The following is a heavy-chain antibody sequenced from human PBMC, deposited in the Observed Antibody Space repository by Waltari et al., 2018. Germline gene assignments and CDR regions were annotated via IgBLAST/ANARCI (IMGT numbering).Heavy chain of an antibody. V-gene: IGHV1-24*01. CDR3: ATHPAPLEGVVIDYYYGMDV. J-gene: IGHJ6*02. D-gene: IGHD2-15*01. Sequence: QVQLVQSGAEVKKPGASVKVSCKVSGYTLTELSMHWVRQAPGKGLGWMGGFDPEDGETIYAQKFQGRVTMTEDTSTDTAYMELSSLRSEDTAVYYCATHPAPLEGVVIDYYYGMDVWGQGTTVTVSS. CDR1: GYTLTELS. CDR2: FDPEDGET.